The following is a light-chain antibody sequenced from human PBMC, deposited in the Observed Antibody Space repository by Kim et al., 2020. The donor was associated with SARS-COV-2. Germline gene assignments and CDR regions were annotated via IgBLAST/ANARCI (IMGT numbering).Light chain of an antibody. Sequence: YASGGERVTITWRASQGISKYLGWFQQKPGKAPKSLIYDASSLQSGVPSKFSGRGSGTDFTLTISSLQPEDFATYYCQQYNTYPYTFGQGTKLEI. CDR3: QQYNTYPYT. J-gene: IGKJ2*01. V-gene: IGKV1-16*02. CDR1: QGISKY. CDR2: DAS.